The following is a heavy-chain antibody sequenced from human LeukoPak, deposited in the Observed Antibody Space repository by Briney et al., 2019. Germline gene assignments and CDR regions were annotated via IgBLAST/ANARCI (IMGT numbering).Heavy chain of an antibody. CDR1: GGTFSSYA. V-gene: IGHV1-69*01. Sequence: ASVKVSCKASGGTFSSYAISWVRQAPGQGLEWMGGIIPILGTANYAQKFQGRVTITADESTSTAYMELSSLRSEDTAVYYCASGPSGYCTNGVCYYFDYWGQGTLVTVSS. CDR2: IIPILGTA. D-gene: IGHD2-8*01. J-gene: IGHJ4*02. CDR3: ASGPSGYCTNGVCYYFDY.